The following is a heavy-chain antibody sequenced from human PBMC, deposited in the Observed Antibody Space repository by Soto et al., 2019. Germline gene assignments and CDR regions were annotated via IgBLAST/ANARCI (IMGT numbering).Heavy chain of an antibody. CDR1: GFTFSSYG. Sequence: GGSLRLSCAASGFTFSSYGMHWVRQAPGKGLEWVAVISYDGSNKYYADSVKGRFTISRDNSKNTLYLQMNSLRAEDTAVYYCAKDYYGDFLVYYFDYWGQGTLVTVSS. CDR2: ISYDGSNK. CDR3: AKDYYGDFLVYYFDY. V-gene: IGHV3-30*18. J-gene: IGHJ4*02. D-gene: IGHD4-17*01.